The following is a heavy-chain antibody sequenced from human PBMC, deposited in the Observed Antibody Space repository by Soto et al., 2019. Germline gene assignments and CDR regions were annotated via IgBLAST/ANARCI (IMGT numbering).Heavy chain of an antibody. D-gene: IGHD2-2*01. CDR2: IYYSGST. Sequence: PSETLSLTCTVSGGSISSYYWSWIRQPPGKGLEWIGYIYYSGSTNYNPSLKSRVTISVDTSKNQFSLKLSSVTAADTAVYYCARGLNCSSTSCYLLGDNWFDPWGQGTLVTVSS. J-gene: IGHJ5*02. CDR3: ARGLNCSSTSCYLLGDNWFDP. CDR1: GGSISSYY. V-gene: IGHV4-59*01.